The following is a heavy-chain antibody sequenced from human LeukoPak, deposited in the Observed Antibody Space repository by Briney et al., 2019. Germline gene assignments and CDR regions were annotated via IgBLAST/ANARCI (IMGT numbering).Heavy chain of an antibody. V-gene: IGHV4-59*01. CDR2: IYYSGST. CDR1: GGSISSYY. D-gene: IGHD6-19*01. CDR3: ARSDSSSGWYYYYYMDV. J-gene: IGHJ6*03. Sequence: PSETLSLTCTVSGGSISSYYWSWIRQPPGKGLEWIGYIYYSGSTNYNPSLKSRVTISVDTSKNQFSLKLSSVTAADTAVYYCARSDSSSGWYYYYYMDVWGKGTTVTVSS.